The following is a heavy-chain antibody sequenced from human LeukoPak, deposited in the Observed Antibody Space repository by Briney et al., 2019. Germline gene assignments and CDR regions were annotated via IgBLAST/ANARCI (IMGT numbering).Heavy chain of an antibody. CDR2: IHPNSGGT. J-gene: IGHJ5*02. Sequence: ASVTVSLKSAVYTFTDYYMHGVRQAPGQGGEWVGWIHPNSGGTNYAQKLQGRVTMTRDTSISTAYMELSRMRSDDTAVYYCAIFHRFYFDGCRDPWGQGNLVTVSS. CDR1: VYTFTDYY. V-gene: IGHV1-2*02. CDR3: AIFHRFYFDGCRDP. D-gene: IGHD3-9*01.